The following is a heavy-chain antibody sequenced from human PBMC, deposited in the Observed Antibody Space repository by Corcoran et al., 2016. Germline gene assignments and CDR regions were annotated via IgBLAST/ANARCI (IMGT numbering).Heavy chain of an antibody. J-gene: IGHJ6*02. CDR3: ARARYCSSTSCYYYYGMDV. Sequence: QVQLQQWGAGLLKPSETLSLTCAVYGGSFSGYYWSWIRKPPGKGLEWIGEINHSGSTNYNPSLKSRVTISVDTSKNQFSLKLSSVTAADTAVYYCARARYCSSTSCYYYYGMDVWGQGTTVTVSS. CDR1: GGSFSGYY. V-gene: IGHV4-34*01. D-gene: IGHD2-2*01. CDR2: INHSGST.